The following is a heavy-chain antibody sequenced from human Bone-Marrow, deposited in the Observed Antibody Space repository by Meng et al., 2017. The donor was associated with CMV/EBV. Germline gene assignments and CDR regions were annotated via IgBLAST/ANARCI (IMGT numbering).Heavy chain of an antibody. V-gene: IGHV3-21*01. J-gene: IGHJ3*02. D-gene: IGHD2-8*01. CDR3: VRDRLNSYCASGRCSPDGFHI. CDR1: GRTFGSYS. Sequence: GESLKISCEASGRTFGSYSMNWVRQAPGKGLEWVSYISGSGSDIYYTDSVKGRFTISRDNGNNSLYLQINSLKAEDTAEYFCVRDRLNSYCASGRCSPDGFHIWGQGTMVTVSS. CDR2: ISGSGSDI.